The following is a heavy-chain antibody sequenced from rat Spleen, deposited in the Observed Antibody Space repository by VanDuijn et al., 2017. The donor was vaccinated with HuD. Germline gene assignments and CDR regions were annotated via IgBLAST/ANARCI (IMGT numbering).Heavy chain of an antibody. CDR2: ISPSGGST. CDR1: GFTFNDYW. J-gene: IGHJ3*01. V-gene: IGHV5-31*01. Sequence: EVQLVESGGGLVQPGRSLKLSCVASGFTFNDYWMTWIRQAPGKGLEWIASISPSGGSTYYRDSVKGRFTISRDNAKSTLYLQMDSLRSEDTATYYCARQDKYVGFAYWGQGTLVTVSS. CDR3: ARQDKYVGFAY.